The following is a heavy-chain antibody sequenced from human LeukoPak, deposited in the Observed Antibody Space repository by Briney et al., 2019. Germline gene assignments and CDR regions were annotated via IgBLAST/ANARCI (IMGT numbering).Heavy chain of an antibody. CDR3: AKDGTYYYDSSGYVMYYFDY. CDR1: GFTFSSYA. CDR2: ISGSGGST. V-gene: IGHV3-23*01. D-gene: IGHD3-22*01. Sequence: GGSLRLSCAASGFTFSSYAMSWVRQAPGKGLEWVSAISGSGGSTYYADSVKGRFTISRDNSKNTLYLQMNSLRAEDTAVYYCAKDGTYYYDSSGYVMYYFDYWGQGTLVTVSS. J-gene: IGHJ4*02.